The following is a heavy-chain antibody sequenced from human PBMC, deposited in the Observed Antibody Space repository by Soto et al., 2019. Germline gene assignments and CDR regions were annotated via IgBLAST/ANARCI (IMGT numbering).Heavy chain of an antibody. V-gene: IGHV5-51*01. J-gene: IGHJ5*02. CDR3: ARHYNWNDEFSFPFDP. CDR1: GYSFTSYW. D-gene: IGHD1-1*01. Sequence: GESLKISCKGSGYSFTSYWIGWVRQMPGKGLEWMGIIYPGDSDTRYSPSFQGQVTISADKSISTAYLQWSSLKASDTAMYYCARHYNWNDEFSFPFDPWGQGTLVTVSS. CDR2: IYPGDSDT.